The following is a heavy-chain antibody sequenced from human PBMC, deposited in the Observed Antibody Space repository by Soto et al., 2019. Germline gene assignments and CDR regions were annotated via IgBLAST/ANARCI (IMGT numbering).Heavy chain of an antibody. J-gene: IGHJ5*02. CDR1: GFTFGDYA. V-gene: IGHV3-9*01. Sequence: EVQLVESGGGLVQPGRSLRLSCAASGFTFGDYAMNWVRQAPGKGLEWVSGISWNSGSIGYADSVKGRFTISRDNAKNSLYLQMNSLRDEDTALYYCGKAVYQLWIGGWFDPWGQGTLVTVSS. CDR2: ISWNSGSI. D-gene: IGHD2-2*01. CDR3: GKAVYQLWIGGWFDP.